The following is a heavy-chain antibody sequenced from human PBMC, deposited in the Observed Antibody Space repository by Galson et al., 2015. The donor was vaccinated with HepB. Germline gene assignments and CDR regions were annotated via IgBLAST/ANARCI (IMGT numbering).Heavy chain of an antibody. J-gene: IGHJ3*02. Sequence: SVKVSCKASGFTFTSSAVQWVRQARGQRLEWIGWIVVGSGNTNYAQKFQERVTITRDMSTSTAYMELSSLRSEDTAVYYCAADPYYDSSGSTGGAFVIWGQGTMVTVSS. CDR3: AADPYYDSSGSTGGAFVI. CDR1: GFTFTSSA. D-gene: IGHD3-22*01. CDR2: IVVGSGNT. V-gene: IGHV1-58*01.